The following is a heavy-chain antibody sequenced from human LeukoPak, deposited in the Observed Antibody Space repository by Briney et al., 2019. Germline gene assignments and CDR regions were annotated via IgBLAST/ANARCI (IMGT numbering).Heavy chain of an antibody. CDR2: ISWNSGSI. CDR3: ARATGDRPY. D-gene: IGHD7-27*01. V-gene: IGHV3-9*01. Sequence: PGRSLRLSCAASGFTFHEHAMHWVRQAPGKGLEWVSGISWNSGSIGYADSVRGRFIISRDNAKTSLYLQMNSLRVDDTAVYYCARATGDRPYWGQGTLVTVSS. CDR1: GFTFHEHA. J-gene: IGHJ4*02.